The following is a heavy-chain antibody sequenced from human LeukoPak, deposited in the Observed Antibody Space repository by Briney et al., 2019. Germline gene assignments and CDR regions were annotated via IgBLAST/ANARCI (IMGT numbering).Heavy chain of an antibody. D-gene: IGHD2-2*01. J-gene: IGHJ6*03. CDR2: IYYSGST. CDR1: GYSISSGYY. Sequence: SETLSLTCTVSGYSISSGYYWGWIRQPPGKGLEWIGSIYYSGSTYYNPSLKSRVTISVDTSKNQFSLKLSSVTAADTAVYYCTRQSGYCSSTSCYYYHYMDVWGKGTTVTVSS. V-gene: IGHV4-38-2*02. CDR3: TRQSGYCSSTSCYYYHYMDV.